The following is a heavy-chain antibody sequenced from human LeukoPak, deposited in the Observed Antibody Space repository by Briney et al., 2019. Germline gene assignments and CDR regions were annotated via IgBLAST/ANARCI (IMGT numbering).Heavy chain of an antibody. J-gene: IGHJ4*02. Sequence: PGGSLRLSCAASGFTFSSYSMTWVRQAPGKGLEWVSSISSSSSYIYYADSVKGRFTISRDNAKNSLYLQMNSLRAEDTAVYYCARDLRRDYGDYFDYWGQGTLVTVSS. CDR3: ARDLRRDYGDYFDY. D-gene: IGHD4-17*01. CDR1: GFTFSSYS. V-gene: IGHV3-21*01. CDR2: ISSSSSYI.